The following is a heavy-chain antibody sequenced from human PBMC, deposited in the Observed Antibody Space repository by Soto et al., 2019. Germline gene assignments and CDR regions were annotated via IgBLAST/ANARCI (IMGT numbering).Heavy chain of an antibody. CDR2: IIPIFGTA. J-gene: IGHJ6*03. CDR1: GGTFSSYA. V-gene: IGHV1-69*13. D-gene: IGHD4-4*01. Sequence: ASVKVSCKASGGTFSSYAISWVRQAPGQGLEWMGGIIPIFGTANYAQKFQGRVTITADESTSTAYMELSSLRSEDTAVYYCASRLNSNYYYYMDVWGKGTTVTVSS. CDR3: ASRLNSNYYYYMDV.